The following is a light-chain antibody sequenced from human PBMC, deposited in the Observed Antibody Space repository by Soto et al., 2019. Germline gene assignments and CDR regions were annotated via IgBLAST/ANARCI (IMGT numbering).Light chain of an antibody. Sequence: ELTHSPGTLSLSPGERATLSCRASQSVSSSYLAWYQQKPGQAPRLLIYGASSRATGIPDRFSGSGSGTDFTLTISRLEXEDFAVYYCQQYGSSPRTFGQGTKVDIK. V-gene: IGKV3-20*01. CDR1: QSVSSSY. J-gene: IGKJ1*01. CDR2: GAS. CDR3: QQYGSSPRT.